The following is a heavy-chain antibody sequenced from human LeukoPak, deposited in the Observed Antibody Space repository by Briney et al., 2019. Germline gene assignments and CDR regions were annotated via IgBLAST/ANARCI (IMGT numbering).Heavy chain of an antibody. D-gene: IGHD3-10*01. CDR3: AKTARPGAAVNYFDY. CDR2: IYSGGRT. V-gene: IGHV3-66*01. J-gene: IGHJ4*02. Sequence: GGSLRLSCAASGFTVSRNYMSWVRQAPGKGLEWVSVIYSGGRTYYADSVKGRFTISRDNSKNTLYLQMNSLRAEDTAVYYCAKTARPGAAVNYFDYWGQGTLVTVSS. CDR1: GFTVSRNY.